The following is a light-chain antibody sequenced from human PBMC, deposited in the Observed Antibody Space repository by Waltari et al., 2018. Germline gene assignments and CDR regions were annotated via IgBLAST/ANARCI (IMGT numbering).Light chain of an antibody. CDR1: PRVGTW. V-gene: IGKV1-5*03. Sequence: DIQMTQSPSTLSASVVDRVTISCRASPRVGTWLAWYQQKPGKAPKLLIYMASSLESGVPSRCRGSGSGTEFTLPISSLQPDDFATYSCQQYSSFSTFGQGTKVDI. CDR3: QQYSSFST. CDR2: MAS. J-gene: IGKJ2*01.